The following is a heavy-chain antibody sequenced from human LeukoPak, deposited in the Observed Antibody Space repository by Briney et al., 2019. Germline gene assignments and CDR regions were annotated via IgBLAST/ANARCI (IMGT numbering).Heavy chain of an antibody. J-gene: IGHJ4*02. CDR1: GGSISSSSYY. V-gene: IGHV4-39*07. Sequence: SETLSLTCTVSGGSISSSSYYWGWIRQPPGKGLEWIGSIYYSGSTYYNPSLKSRVTISVDTSKNQFSLKLSSVTAAATAMYYCARLGNYEGYYFDYWGQGTLVTVSS. CDR2: IYYSGST. D-gene: IGHD4-11*01. CDR3: ARLGNYEGYYFDY.